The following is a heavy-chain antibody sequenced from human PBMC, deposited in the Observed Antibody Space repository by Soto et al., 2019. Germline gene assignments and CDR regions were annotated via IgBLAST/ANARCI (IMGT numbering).Heavy chain of an antibody. CDR3: ARHIVAGIAWFDP. J-gene: IGHJ5*02. CDR2: IYYSGST. D-gene: IGHD6-19*01. Sequence: SETLSLTCTVSGGSISSSSYYWGWIRQPPGKGLEWIGSIYYSGSTYYNPSLKSRVTISVDTSKNQFSLKLSSVTAADTAVYYCARHIVAGIAWFDPWGQGTLVTVSS. V-gene: IGHV4-39*01. CDR1: GGSISSSSYY.